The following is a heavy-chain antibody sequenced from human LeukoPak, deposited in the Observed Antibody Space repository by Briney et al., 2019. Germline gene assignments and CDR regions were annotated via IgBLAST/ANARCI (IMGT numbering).Heavy chain of an antibody. CDR2: INPNSGGT. CDR3: AREGVANNWFDP. J-gene: IGHJ5*02. CDR1: GYTFTGYY. V-gene: IGHV1-2*04. Sequence: ASVTVSCKASGYTFTGYYMHWVRQAPGQGLEWMGWINPNSGGTNYAQKFQGWVTMTRDTSISTAYMELSRLRSDDTAVYYCAREGVANNWFDPWGQGTLVTVSS. D-gene: IGHD3-3*01.